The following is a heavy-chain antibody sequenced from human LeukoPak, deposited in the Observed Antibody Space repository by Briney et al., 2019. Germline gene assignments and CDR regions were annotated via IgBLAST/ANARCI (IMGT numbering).Heavy chain of an antibody. V-gene: IGHV4-39*07. CDR1: GGSISSSSYY. J-gene: IGHJ4*02. CDR3: ARAYIAVAGSYYFDY. CDR2: IYYSGST. Sequence: SETLSLTCTVSGGSISSSSYYWGWIRQPPGKGLEWIGSIYYSGSTYYNPSLKSRVTISVDTSKNQFSLKLSSVTAADTAVYYCARAYIAVAGSYYFDYWGQGTLVTVSS. D-gene: IGHD6-19*01.